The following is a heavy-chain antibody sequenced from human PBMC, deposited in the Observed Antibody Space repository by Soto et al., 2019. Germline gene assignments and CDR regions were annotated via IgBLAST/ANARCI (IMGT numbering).Heavy chain of an antibody. Sequence: SVTLSVNWIISGGTIGEYYWSWIRQPPGKGLEWLAYIYYTGKTDQNPSLERRVSISLGTYKNQFSLNLRSVTAADTAVYYCVSKHKRAGSFASWG. V-gene: IGHV4-59*01. CDR2: IYYTGKT. D-gene: IGHD2-21*01. CDR3: VSKHKRAGSFAS. CDR1: GGTIGEYY. J-gene: IGHJ4*03.